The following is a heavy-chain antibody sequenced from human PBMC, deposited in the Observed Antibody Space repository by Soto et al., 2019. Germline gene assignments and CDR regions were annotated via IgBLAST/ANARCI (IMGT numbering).Heavy chain of an antibody. V-gene: IGHV4-61*08. CDR3: ARGHAGYNWNDGTDY. Sequence: PSETLSLTCTVSGGSISSGDYYWSWIRQPPGKGLEWIGYIYYSGSTNYNPSLKSRVTISVDTSKNQFSLKLSSVTAADTAVYYCARGHAGYNWNDGTDYWGQGTLVTVSS. CDR1: GGSISSGDYY. CDR2: IYYSGST. J-gene: IGHJ4*02. D-gene: IGHD1-20*01.